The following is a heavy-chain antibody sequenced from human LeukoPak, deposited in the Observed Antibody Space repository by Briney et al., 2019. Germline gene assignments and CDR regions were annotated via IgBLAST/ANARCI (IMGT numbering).Heavy chain of an antibody. V-gene: IGHV3-21*01. CDR2: ISRSSNYI. CDR3: ASYSPVDY. J-gene: IGHJ4*02. D-gene: IGHD3-16*01. CDR1: GFTFSSYS. Sequence: GGSLRLXCAASGFTFSSYSMNWVRQAPGKGLEWVSSISRSSNYIYYADSVKGRFTISRDNAKNSLYLQMNSLRAEDTALYYCASYSPVDYWGQGTLVTVSS.